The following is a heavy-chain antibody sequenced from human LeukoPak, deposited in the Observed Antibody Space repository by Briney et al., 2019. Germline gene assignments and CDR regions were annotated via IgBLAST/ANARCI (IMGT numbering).Heavy chain of an antibody. D-gene: IGHD2-15*01. J-gene: IGHJ4*02. CDR3: ARGAPRYCSGGSCYPSGVQ. V-gene: IGHV1-8*01. CDR2: MNPNSGNT. CDR1: GYTFTSYD. Sequence: ASVKVSCKASGYTFTSYDINWVRQATGQGLEWMGWMNPNSGNTGYAQKFQGRVTMTRNTSIRTAYMELSSLRSEDTAVYYCARGAPRYCSGGSCYPSGVQWGQGTLVTVSS.